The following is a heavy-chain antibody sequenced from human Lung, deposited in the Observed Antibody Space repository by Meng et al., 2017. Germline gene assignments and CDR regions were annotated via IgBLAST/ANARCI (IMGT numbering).Heavy chain of an antibody. Sequence: VGSGGGSFPPVGSLILSCAASGFTFTDHWMHWVRQGPGKGLVWVSRINRDGTKPTYADSVKGRFTISRDNAKNTLYLQMNNLRAEDTAFYYCTNDRLNHWGQGALVTVSS. V-gene: IGHV3-74*01. J-gene: IGHJ1*01. CDR1: GFTFTDHW. CDR2: INRDGTKP. CDR3: TNDRLNH. D-gene: IGHD1-1*01.